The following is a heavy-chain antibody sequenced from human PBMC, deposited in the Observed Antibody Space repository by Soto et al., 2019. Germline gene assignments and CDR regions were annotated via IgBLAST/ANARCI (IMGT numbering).Heavy chain of an antibody. V-gene: IGHV3-74*01. J-gene: IGHJ4*02. CDR1: GFTFSNYW. D-gene: IGHD4-17*01. Sequence: EVQLVESGGGLVQPGGSLRLSCAASGFTFSNYWMHWVRQAPGKGLVWVSRTNSDGSTTSYADSVKGRFTISRDNAKNTLYLQVNSLRAEDTALYYCARVRNGDWYFNYWGQGTLVTISS. CDR3: ARVRNGDWYFNY. CDR2: TNSDGSTT.